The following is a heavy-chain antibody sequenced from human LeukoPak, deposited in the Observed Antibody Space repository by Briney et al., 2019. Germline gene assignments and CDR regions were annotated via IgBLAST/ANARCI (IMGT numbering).Heavy chain of an antibody. V-gene: IGHV3-53*01. J-gene: IGHJ4*02. CDR3: ARGEGHFHY. CDR2: IYSGGRT. CDR1: GFTISTNY. Sequence: GGSLSLSCAASGFTISTNYMSWVRQAPGKGLEWVSVIYSGGRTKYADSVKGRFTISRDNSKNTLYLQMNSLRAEDTAVYYCARGEGHFHYWGQGTLVTVSS.